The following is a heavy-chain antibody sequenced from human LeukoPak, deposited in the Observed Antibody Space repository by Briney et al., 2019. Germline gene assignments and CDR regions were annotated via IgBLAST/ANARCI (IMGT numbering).Heavy chain of an antibody. J-gene: IGHJ2*01. CDR1: GGSIRSSSYY. Sequence: SETLSLTCTVSGGSIRSSSYYWGWIRQPPGKGLEWIGSIYYSGSTYYNPSLKSRVTISVDTSKNQFSLRLSSVTAADTAVYYCARPHSITVIDWYFDLWGRGTLVTVSS. D-gene: IGHD4-17*01. CDR3: ARPHSITVIDWYFDL. V-gene: IGHV4-39*01. CDR2: IYYSGST.